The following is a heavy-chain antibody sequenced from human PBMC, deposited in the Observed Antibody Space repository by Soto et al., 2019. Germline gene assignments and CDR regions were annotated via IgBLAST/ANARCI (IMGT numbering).Heavy chain of an antibody. CDR3: VRDFLHFFVSSDLRRSRLSP. CDR2: ISAYNGDI. CDR1: GYAFREYG. J-gene: IGHJ5*02. V-gene: IGHV1-18*01. D-gene: IGHD3-3*02. Sequence: ASVKLSCKASGYAFREYGISWVRQAPGRGPEWMGWISAYNGDINYAQSFQGRLTLTTDTSTSTAHMELRSLRSDDTAVYYCVRDFLHFFVSSDLRRSRLSPRGQGTPVPVSS.